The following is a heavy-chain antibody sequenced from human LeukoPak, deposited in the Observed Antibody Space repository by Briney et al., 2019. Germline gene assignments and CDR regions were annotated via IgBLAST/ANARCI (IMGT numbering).Heavy chain of an antibody. D-gene: IGHD3-10*01. CDR2: ISYDGSNK. CDR1: GFTFSSYA. V-gene: IGHV3-30*04. CDR3: ARDGYYYGSGSKYNWFAP. J-gene: IGHJ5*02. Sequence: GGSLRLSCAASGFTFSSYAMHWVRQAPGKGLEWVAVISYDGSNKYYADSVKGRFTISRDNSKNTLYLQMNSLRAEDTAVYYCARDGYYYGSGSKYNWFAPWGQGTLVTVSS.